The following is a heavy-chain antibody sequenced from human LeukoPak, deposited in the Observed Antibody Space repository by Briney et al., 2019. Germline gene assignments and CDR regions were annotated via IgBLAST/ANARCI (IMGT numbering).Heavy chain of an antibody. Sequence: SETLSLTCAVYGGSFSGYYWSWIRQPPGKGLEWIGEINHSGSTNYNPSLKSRVTISVDTSKNQFSLKLSSVTAADTAVYYCARDRVPFDYWGQGTLVTVSS. D-gene: IGHD1-1*01. CDR3: ARDRVPFDY. CDR2: INHSGST. CDR1: GGSFSGYY. J-gene: IGHJ4*02. V-gene: IGHV4-34*01.